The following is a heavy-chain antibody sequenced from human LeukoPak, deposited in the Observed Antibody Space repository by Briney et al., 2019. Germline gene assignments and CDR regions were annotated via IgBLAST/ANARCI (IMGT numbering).Heavy chain of an antibody. D-gene: IGHD4-17*01. J-gene: IGHJ3*02. CDR2: IKQGGSEK. CDR3: ARDRGDSTWSRSDAFDI. V-gene: IGHV3-7*01. Sequence: PGGSLRLSCAASGFTFSSYWMSWVRQAPGKGLEWVANIKQGGSEKYYVDSVKGRFTISRDNAKNSLYLQMNSLRAEDTAVYYCARDRGDSTWSRSDAFDIWGQGTMVTVSS. CDR1: GFTFSSYW.